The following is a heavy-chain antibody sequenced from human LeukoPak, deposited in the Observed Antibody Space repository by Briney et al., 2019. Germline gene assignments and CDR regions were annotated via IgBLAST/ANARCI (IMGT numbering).Heavy chain of an antibody. CDR1: GGSISSYY. D-gene: IGHD4-23*01. CDR2: IYYSGST. V-gene: IGHV4-59*01. CDR3: ARDYGGNSFYYYYGMDV. J-gene: IGHJ6*02. Sequence: SETLSLTCTVSGGSISSYYWSWIRQPPGKGLEWIGYIYYSGSTNYNPSLKSRVTISVDTSKNQFSLKQSSVTAADTAVYYCARDYGGNSFYYYYGMDVWGQGTTVTVSS.